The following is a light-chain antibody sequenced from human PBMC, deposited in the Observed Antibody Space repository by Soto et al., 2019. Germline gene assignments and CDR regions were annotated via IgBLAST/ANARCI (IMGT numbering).Light chain of an antibody. CDR1: LPISNY. J-gene: IGKJ4*01. CDR3: QRYKNWPLT. Sequence: DIQMTQSPSSLSSSVGDSVTITRVAILPISNYLAWYQQKPGKIPNLLIYAASTLQAGVPSRFSGSRAGTEFTLTINSLQSEDFAVYYCQRYKNWPLTFGGGTKVDI. V-gene: IGKV1-27*01. CDR2: AAS.